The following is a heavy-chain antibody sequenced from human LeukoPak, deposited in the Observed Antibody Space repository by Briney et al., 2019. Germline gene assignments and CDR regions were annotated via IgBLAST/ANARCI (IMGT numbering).Heavy chain of an antibody. J-gene: IGHJ4*02. CDR2: VSFERNDK. D-gene: IGHD1-26*01. CDR3: ARDPLRRGTSYLDN. Sequence: GGSLRLSCATSGFNFRSFGFHWVRQAPGKGLEWLAIVSFERNDKYYADSVKGRFTISGDESKNTLYLQMNSLRSDDTAVYYCARDPLRRGTSYLDNWGQGTLVTVAS. CDR1: GFNFRSFG. V-gene: IGHV3-30*03.